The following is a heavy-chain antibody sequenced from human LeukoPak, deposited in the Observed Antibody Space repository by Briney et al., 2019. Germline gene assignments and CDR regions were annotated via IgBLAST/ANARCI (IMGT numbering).Heavy chain of an antibody. V-gene: IGHV3-30*03. CDR3: IVVVTAIPFDY. D-gene: IGHD2-21*02. CDR2: ISYDGSNK. CDR1: GFTFSSYG. Sequence: GRSLRLSGAASGFTFSSYGMHWVRQAPGKGLEGVAVISYDGSNKYYADSVKGRFTISRDNSKNTLYLQMNSLRAEDTAVYYCIVVVTAIPFDYWGQGTLVTVSS. J-gene: IGHJ4*02.